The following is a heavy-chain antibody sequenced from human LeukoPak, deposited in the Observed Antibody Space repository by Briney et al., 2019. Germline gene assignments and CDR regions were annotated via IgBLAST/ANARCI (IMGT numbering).Heavy chain of an antibody. V-gene: IGHV4-59*08. D-gene: IGHD3-10*01. Sequence: SETLSLTCTVSGGSISTYYWSWIRQPPGKGLEWIGYIYYSGSTNYNPSLKSRVTISVDTSKNQFSLKLSSVTAADTAVYYCARHSRSGAFDIWGQGTMVTVSS. CDR1: GGSISTYY. CDR2: IYYSGST. CDR3: ARHSRSGAFDI. J-gene: IGHJ3*02.